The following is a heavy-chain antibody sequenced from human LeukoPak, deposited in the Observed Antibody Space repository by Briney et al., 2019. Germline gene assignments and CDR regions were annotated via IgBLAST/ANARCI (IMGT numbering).Heavy chain of an antibody. V-gene: IGHV5-51*01. CDR3: ARLSGRRQWLGDAFDI. J-gene: IGHJ3*02. Sequence: GESLKISCKGSGYSFTSYWIGWVRQMPGKGLEWMGIIYPGDSDTRYSPSFQGQVTISADKSISTAYLQWSSLKASDTAMYYCARLSGRRQWLGDAFDIWGQGTMVTVSS. CDR1: GYSFTSYW. CDR2: IYPGDSDT. D-gene: IGHD2-15*01.